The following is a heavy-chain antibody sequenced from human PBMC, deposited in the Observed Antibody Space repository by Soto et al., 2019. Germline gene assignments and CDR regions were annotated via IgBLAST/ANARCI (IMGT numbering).Heavy chain of an antibody. D-gene: IGHD3-10*01. Sequence: GWSLRLSCAPSVCTFISYWMSWVRQAPGKGLEWVANIKQDGSEKYYLDSVKGRFTISRDNAKNSLYLQMNSLRAEDTAVYYCARGRMVRGVIKDPPNYYYYYYGMDVWGQGTTVTVSS. J-gene: IGHJ6*02. CDR3: ARGRMVRGVIKDPPNYYYYYYGMDV. CDR1: VCTFISYW. CDR2: IKQDGSEK. V-gene: IGHV3-7*01.